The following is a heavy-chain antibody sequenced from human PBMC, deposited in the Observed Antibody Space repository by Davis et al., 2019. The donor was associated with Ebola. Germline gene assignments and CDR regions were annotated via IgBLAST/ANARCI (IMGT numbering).Heavy chain of an antibody. V-gene: IGHV3-21*01. Sequence: GESLKISCAASGFTFINYDMNWVRQAPGKGLEWVSSISSSSSYIQYADSVKGRFTISRDNAKKSLYLQMNSLRAEDTAVYYCARDRGYSNYEFDYWGQGTLVTVSS. CDR1: GFTFINYD. J-gene: IGHJ4*02. CDR2: ISSSSSYI. CDR3: ARDRGYSNYEFDY. D-gene: IGHD4-11*01.